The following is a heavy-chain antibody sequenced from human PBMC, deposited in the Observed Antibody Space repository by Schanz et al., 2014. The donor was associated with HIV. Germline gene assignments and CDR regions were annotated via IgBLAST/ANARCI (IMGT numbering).Heavy chain of an antibody. CDR3: ANSGYCISGICYTRGDGMDV. D-gene: IGHD2-8*01. J-gene: IGHJ6*02. CDR1: GFTFSDHY. CDR2: ISGSGGHT. Sequence: EVQLVESGGGLVRPGGSLRLSCAASGFTFSDHYMDWVRQAPGKGLEWVSTISGSGGHTYYADSVKGRFTISRDNSKKTLFLQMNSLRAEDTAVYYCANSGYCISGICYTRGDGMDVWGQGTTVTVSS. V-gene: IGHV3-23*04.